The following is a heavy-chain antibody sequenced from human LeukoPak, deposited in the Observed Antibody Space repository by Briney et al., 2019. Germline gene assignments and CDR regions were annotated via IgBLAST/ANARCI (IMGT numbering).Heavy chain of an antibody. D-gene: IGHD6-19*01. Sequence: GASVKLSCAASGYPFTSHDISWVRQAPGEGLVWRIGISVQSGNTNYAQKLQGRVTMTTDTSTSTAYMELRTLKSDDTAVYYCARIAVAGIGCWGKGALVTV. CDR2: ISVQSGNT. V-gene: IGHV1-18*01. CDR1: GYPFTSHD. J-gene: IGHJ4*02. CDR3: ARIAVAGIGC.